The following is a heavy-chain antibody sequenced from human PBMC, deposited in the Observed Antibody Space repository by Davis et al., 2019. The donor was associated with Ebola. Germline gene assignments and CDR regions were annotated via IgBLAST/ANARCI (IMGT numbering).Heavy chain of an antibody. J-gene: IGHJ4*02. D-gene: IGHD4-17*01. CDR3: ATRTMTTVTLDY. CDR2: ISGSGGST. CDR1: GFTFSSYA. Sequence: GESLKISCAASGFTFSSYAMSWVRQAPGKGLEWVSAISGSGGSTYYADSVKGRFTISRDNSKNTLYLQMNSLRAEDTAVYYCATRTMTTVTLDYWGQGTLVTVSS. V-gene: IGHV3-23*01.